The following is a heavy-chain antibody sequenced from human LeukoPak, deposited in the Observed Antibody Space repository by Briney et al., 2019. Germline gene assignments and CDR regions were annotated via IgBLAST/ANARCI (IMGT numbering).Heavy chain of an antibody. D-gene: IGHD3-22*01. J-gene: IGHJ2*01. Sequence: PSETLSLTCTVSGGSISSSSYYWGWIRQPPGKGLEWIGSIYYSGSTYYNPSLKSRVTISVDTSKNQFSLKLSSVTAADTAVYYCARRPSYYYDSSGQGYFDLWGRGTLVTVSS. CDR2: IYYSGST. CDR3: ARRPSYYYDSSGQGYFDL. CDR1: GGSISSSSYY. V-gene: IGHV4-39*07.